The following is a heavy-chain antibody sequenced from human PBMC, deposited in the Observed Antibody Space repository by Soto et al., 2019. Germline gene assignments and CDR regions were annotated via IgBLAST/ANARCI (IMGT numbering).Heavy chain of an antibody. D-gene: IGHD4-17*01. CDR3: ARFNYGVSSFDY. CDR1: GFPFNTYA. Sequence: GGSLRLSCEASGFPFNTYAMTWFRQLPGMGLEWVSAIGTAGDTYYPGSVKGRFTISRENAKNSLYLQMNSLRAGDTAVYYCARFNYGVSSFDYRAQRTPVTGSS. V-gene: IGHV3-13*01. CDR2: IGTAGDT. J-gene: IGHJ4*02.